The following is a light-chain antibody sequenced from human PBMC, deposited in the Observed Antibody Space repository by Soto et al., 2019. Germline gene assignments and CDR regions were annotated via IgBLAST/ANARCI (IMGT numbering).Light chain of an antibody. CDR1: QSVSSY. Sequence: EIVLTQSPATLSLSPGERATLSCRASQSVSSYLAWYQQKPGQAPRLHIYDASNRATGIPARFSGSGSGTDFTLTICSLEPEDFAVYYCQQRSNWPPLTFGGGTKVEIK. CDR2: DAS. J-gene: IGKJ4*01. V-gene: IGKV3-11*01. CDR3: QQRSNWPPLT.